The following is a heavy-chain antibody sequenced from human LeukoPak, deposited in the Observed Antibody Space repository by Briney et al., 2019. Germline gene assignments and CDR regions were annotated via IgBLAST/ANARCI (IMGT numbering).Heavy chain of an antibody. V-gene: IGHV1-18*04. CDR1: GYTFTSYG. D-gene: IGHD2-15*01. CDR2: ISAYNGNT. J-gene: IGHJ4*02. Sequence: ASVKVSCKASGYTFTSYGISWVRQAPGQGLEWMGWISAYNGNTNYAQKLQGRVTMTIDTSTSTAYMELRSLRSDDTAVYYCARGCSGGSCYSNFDYWGQGTLVTVSS. CDR3: ARGCSGGSCYSNFDY.